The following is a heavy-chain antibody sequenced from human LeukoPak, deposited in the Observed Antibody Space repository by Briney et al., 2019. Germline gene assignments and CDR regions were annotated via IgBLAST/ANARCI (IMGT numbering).Heavy chain of an antibody. J-gene: IGHJ4*02. Sequence: GGSLRLSCAASGITVSIYAMSWVRQAPGKGLEWVSTIFVRGCITYYPDSVKGRFTMSRDNSKNPLYLQLKRLRADDTAVYYCAQTTASLKAGYHLYYFXYXXXXTLVTVSX. D-gene: IGHD5-18*01. CDR1: GITVSIYA. CDR2: IFVRGCIT. V-gene: IGHV3-23*01. CDR3: AQTTASLKAGYHLYYFXY.